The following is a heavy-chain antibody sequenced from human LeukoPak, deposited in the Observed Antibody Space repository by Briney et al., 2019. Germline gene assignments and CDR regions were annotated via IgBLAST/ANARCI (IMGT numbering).Heavy chain of an antibody. V-gene: IGHV1-69*13. CDR1: GGTFSSYA. J-gene: IGHJ4*02. Sequence: SVKVSCKASGGTFSSYAISWVRQAPGQGLEWMGGIIPIFGTANYAQKFQGRVTITADESTSTAYMELSSPRSEDTAVYYCASGNLGHYFDYWGQGTLVTVSS. CDR3: ASGNLGHYFDY. CDR2: IIPIFGTA.